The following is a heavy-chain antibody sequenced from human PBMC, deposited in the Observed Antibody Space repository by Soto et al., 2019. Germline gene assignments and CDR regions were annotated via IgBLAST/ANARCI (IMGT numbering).Heavy chain of an antibody. J-gene: IGHJ1*01. CDR3: TRGQVVAVHH. Sequence: QVQLQESGSGLVKPSQTLSLTCAVSGGSISSGGCSRRWIRHPPGKRLECMGYIYHSGTTYYTPSMKRGFNASVDRANHQFPRMLGSVAAANAADYYWTRGQVVAVHHWGQGTLVTVSS. V-gene: IGHV4-30-2*01. CDR1: GGSISSGGCS. D-gene: IGHD2-15*01. CDR2: IYHSGTT.